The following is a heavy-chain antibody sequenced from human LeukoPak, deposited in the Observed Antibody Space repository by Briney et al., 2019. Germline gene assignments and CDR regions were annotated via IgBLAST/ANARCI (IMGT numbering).Heavy chain of an antibody. CDR3: ARRSSGWND. CDR2: ISYDGSNK. D-gene: IGHD6-19*01. Sequence: GGTLRLSCAASGFTFSSYGMHWVRQAPGKGLEWVAVISYDGSNKYYADSVKGRFTISADKSINTAYLQWSSLKASDTAMYYCARRSSGWNDWGQGTLVTVSS. J-gene: IGHJ4*02. V-gene: IGHV3-30*03. CDR1: GFTFSSYG.